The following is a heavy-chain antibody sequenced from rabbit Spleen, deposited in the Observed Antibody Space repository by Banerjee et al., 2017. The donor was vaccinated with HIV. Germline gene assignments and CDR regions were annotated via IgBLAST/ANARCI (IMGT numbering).Heavy chain of an antibody. CDR1: GFSFSSSYY. CDR2: IYAGSSGST. CDR3: ARNAGGSVDTFFNL. J-gene: IGHJ4*01. D-gene: IGHD8-1*01. V-gene: IGHV1S45*01. Sequence: QEQLEESGGDLVQPEGSLTLTCTASGFSFSSSYYMCWVRQAPGKGLEWIACIYAGSSGSTSYASWAKGRFTISKTSSTTVTLQMTSLTAAATATSFCARNAGGSVDTFFNLWGQGTLVTVS.